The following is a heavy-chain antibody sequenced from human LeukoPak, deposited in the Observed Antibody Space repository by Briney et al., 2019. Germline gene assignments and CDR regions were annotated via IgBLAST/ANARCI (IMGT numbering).Heavy chain of an antibody. D-gene: IGHD2-2*01. CDR3: ARDPAYIVVVPAATNWFDP. Sequence: EASVKVSCKAPGYTFTSYGISWVRQAPGQGLEWMGWISAYNGNTNYAQKLQGRVTMTTDTSTSTAYMELRSLRSDDTAVYYCARDPAYIVVVPAATNWFDPWGQGTLVTVSS. CDR2: ISAYNGNT. V-gene: IGHV1-18*01. CDR1: GYTFTSYG. J-gene: IGHJ5*02.